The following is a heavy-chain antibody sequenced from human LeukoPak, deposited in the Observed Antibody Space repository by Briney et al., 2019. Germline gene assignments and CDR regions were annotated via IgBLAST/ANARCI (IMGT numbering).Heavy chain of an antibody. CDR3: ARDTSPLAVSYYYYGMDV. Sequence: ASVKVSCKASGGTFSSYAISWVRQAPGQGLEWMGRIIPIFGIANYAQKFQGRVTITADKSTSTAYMELGSLRSEDTAVYYCARDTSPLAVSYYYYGMDVWGQGTTVTVSS. CDR2: IIPIFGIA. J-gene: IGHJ6*02. V-gene: IGHV1-69*04. CDR1: GGTFSSYA. D-gene: IGHD6-19*01.